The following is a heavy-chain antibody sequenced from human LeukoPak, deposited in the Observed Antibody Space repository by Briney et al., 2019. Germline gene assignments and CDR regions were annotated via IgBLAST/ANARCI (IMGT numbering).Heavy chain of an antibody. D-gene: IGHD5-12*01. CDR2: IYYSGST. Sequence: SGTLSLTCTVSGGSISSYYWSWIRQPPGKGLEWIGYIYYSGSTNYNPSLKSRVTISVDTSKNQFSLKLSSVTAADTAVYYCARASGYSGYDHEGFDYWGQGTLVTVSS. CDR1: GGSISSYY. V-gene: IGHV4-59*01. CDR3: ARASGYSGYDHEGFDY. J-gene: IGHJ4*02.